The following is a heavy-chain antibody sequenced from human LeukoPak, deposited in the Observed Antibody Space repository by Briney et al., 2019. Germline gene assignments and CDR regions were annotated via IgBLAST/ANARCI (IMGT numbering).Heavy chain of an antibody. D-gene: IGHD6-19*01. CDR1: GGSISSSNW. Sequence: SETLSLTCAVSGGSISSSNWWSWVRQPPGKGLEWIGEIYHSGSTNYNPSLKSRVTISVDTSKNQFSLKLSSVTAADTAVYYCARAVAGSIFDYWGQGTLVTVSS. V-gene: IGHV4-4*02. J-gene: IGHJ4*02. CDR3: ARAVAGSIFDY. CDR2: IYHSGST.